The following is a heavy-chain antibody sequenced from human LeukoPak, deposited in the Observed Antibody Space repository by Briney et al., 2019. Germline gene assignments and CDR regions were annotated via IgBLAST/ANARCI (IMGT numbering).Heavy chain of an antibody. CDR1: GYTFTSYD. Sequence: RRASVKVSCKASGYTFTSYDINWVRQATGQGLEWMGWMNPNSGNTVYAQNFQGRVTMTRNTSISTAYMELSSLRSEETAVYYCARGKKTMVRGVLNSFDYWGQGTLVTVSS. J-gene: IGHJ4*02. CDR2: MNPNSGNT. V-gene: IGHV1-8*01. D-gene: IGHD3-10*01. CDR3: ARGKKTMVRGVLNSFDY.